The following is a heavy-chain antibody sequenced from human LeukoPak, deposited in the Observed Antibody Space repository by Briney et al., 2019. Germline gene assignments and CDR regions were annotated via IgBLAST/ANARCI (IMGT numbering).Heavy chain of an antibody. CDR1: GGSISSYY. CDR2: IYYSGST. V-gene: IGHV4-59*01. Sequence: SETLSLTCTVSGGSISSYYWSWIRQPPGKGLKWIGYIYYSGSTNYNPSLKSRVTISVDTSKNQFSLKLSSVTAADTAVYYCAARTTYYYYMDVWGKGTTVTVSS. J-gene: IGHJ6*03. D-gene: IGHD1-1*01. CDR3: AARTTYYYYMDV.